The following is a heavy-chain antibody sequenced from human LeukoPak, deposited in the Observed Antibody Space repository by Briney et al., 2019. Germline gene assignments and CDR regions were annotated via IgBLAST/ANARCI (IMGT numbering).Heavy chain of an antibody. Sequence: PGGSLRLSCVATGFVFNSYEMSWVRQAPGKGPEWLSYITGRGNTIYYADSVRGRFTISRDNAKLSLYLQMNTLRAEDTAIYYCARSLGPTKPFDFRGKGTPVTVSS. CDR2: ITGRGNTI. D-gene: IGHD5-24*01. CDR3: ARSLGPTKPFDF. J-gene: IGHJ4*02. V-gene: IGHV3-48*03. CDR1: GFVFNSYE.